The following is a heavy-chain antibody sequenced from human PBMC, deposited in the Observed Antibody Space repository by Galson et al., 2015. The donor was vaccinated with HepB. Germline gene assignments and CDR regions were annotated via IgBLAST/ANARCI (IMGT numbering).Heavy chain of an antibody. CDR3: VRDLTIIETVPHFDP. J-gene: IGHJ5*02. V-gene: IGHV3-74*01. CDR1: GFSISNYW. CDR2: IYSDGSIT. D-gene: IGHD1-7*01. Sequence: SLRLSCAASGFSISNYWMQWVRHAPEKGLMWVARIYSDGSITTYADSVRGRFTISRDNAKSTLYLQMNSLRAEDTAVYYCVRDLTIIETVPHFDPWGQGTLVTVSS.